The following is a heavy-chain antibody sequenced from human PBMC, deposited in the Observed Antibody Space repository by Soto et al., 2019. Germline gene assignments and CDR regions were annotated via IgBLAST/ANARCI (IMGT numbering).Heavy chain of an antibody. Sequence: SETLSLTCTVSGGSISSYYWSWIRQPPGKGLEWIGYIYYSGSTNYNPSLKSRVTISVDTSKNQFSLKLSSVTAADTAVYYYARRGQLVWRGGVHYYYGMDVWGQGTTVTVSS. V-gene: IGHV4-59*01. CDR1: GGSISSYY. J-gene: IGHJ6*02. D-gene: IGHD6-6*01. CDR2: IYYSGST. CDR3: ARRGQLVWRGGVHYYYGMDV.